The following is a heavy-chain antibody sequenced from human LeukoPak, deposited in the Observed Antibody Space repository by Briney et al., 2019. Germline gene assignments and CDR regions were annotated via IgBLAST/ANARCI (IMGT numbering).Heavy chain of an antibody. Sequence: ATVKVSCKASGGTFSRYAISWVRQAPGQGREWMGMITPILGIANSAQKFQGRVTITADKSTSTAYMELSSLRSEDTAVYYCARDRGGNYYGSGSYSSYWGQGTLVTVSS. V-gene: IGHV1-69*04. J-gene: IGHJ4*02. D-gene: IGHD3-10*01. CDR3: ARDRGGNYYGSGSYSSY. CDR1: GGTFSRYA. CDR2: ITPILGIA.